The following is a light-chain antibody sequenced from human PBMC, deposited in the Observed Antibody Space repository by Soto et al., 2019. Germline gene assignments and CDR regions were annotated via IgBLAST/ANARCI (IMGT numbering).Light chain of an antibody. CDR3: QQYYDWPIT. Sequence: EIVLTPSPATLSLSPGERATLSCRASQSVSSYLAWFQQKPGQAPRLLISGASTGATGIPARFSGSGSGTEFTLTISSLQSEDCAIYYCQQYYDWPITFGQGTRLEIK. V-gene: IGKV3-15*01. CDR1: QSVSSY. J-gene: IGKJ5*01. CDR2: GAS.